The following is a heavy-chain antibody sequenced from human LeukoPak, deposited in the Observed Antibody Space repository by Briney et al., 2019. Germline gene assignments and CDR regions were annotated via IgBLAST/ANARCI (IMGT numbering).Heavy chain of an antibody. D-gene: IGHD3-16*01. V-gene: IGHV3-23*01. CDR3: ARRQSASTPPDY. CDR2: ISGGGGST. Sequence: PGGSLRLSCAASGFTFSSYAMNCVRQAPGKGLEWVSAISGGGGSTYYADSVKGRFTISRDNAKNTLYLQMNSLRAEDTAVYYCARRQSASTPPDYWGQGTLVTVSS. J-gene: IGHJ4*02. CDR1: GFTFSSYA.